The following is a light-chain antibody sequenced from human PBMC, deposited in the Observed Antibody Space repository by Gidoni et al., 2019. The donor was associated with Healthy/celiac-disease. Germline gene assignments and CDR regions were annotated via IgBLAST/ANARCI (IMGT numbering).Light chain of an antibody. V-gene: IGKV3-20*01. CDR3: QQYGSCRWT. CDR2: GES. CDR1: QSVSSSD. J-gene: IGKJ1*01. Sequence: EIVLTQSPGTLSLSPGERATLSCRGSQSVSSSDLAWYQQKPGQAPRLLIHGESSRATGIPDRCSGSRSGTDFTLTISRLEQEDFVVYYCQQYGSCRWTFGQGTKVEIK.